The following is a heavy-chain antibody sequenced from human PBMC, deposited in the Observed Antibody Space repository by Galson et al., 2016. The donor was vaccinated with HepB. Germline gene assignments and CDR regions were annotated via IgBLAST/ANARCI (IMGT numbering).Heavy chain of an antibody. J-gene: IGHJ2*01. CDR3: ASPSRSRRFFDL. CDR2: INHSGST. V-gene: IGHV4-34*01. Sequence: TCAGYGGSFSAYYWSWIRQPPGKGLEWIGEINHSGSTNYNPSLKSRVTISIDTSKSQFSLKLTSVTAADTAVYYCASPSRSRRFFDLWGRGTLVTVSS. CDR1: GGSFSAYY.